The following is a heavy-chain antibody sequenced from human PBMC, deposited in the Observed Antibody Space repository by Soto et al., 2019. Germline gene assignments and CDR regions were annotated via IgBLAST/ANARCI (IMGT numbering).Heavy chain of an antibody. J-gene: IGHJ2*01. V-gene: IGHV4-59*08. CDR3: ARHPNIAVAGFLFDL. CDR2: IYYSGST. Sequence: QVQLQESGPGLVKPSETLSLTCTVSGGSISSYSWSWIRQPPGKGLEWIGYIYYSGSTNYNPSLKSRVTNSVDTSKNQFSLKLSSVTAADTAVYYGARHPNIAVAGFLFDLWGRGTLVTVSS. D-gene: IGHD6-19*01. CDR1: GGSISSYS.